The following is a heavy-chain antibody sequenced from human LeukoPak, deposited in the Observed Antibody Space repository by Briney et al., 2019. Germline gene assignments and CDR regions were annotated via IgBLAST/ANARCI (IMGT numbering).Heavy chain of an antibody. D-gene: IGHD3/OR15-3a*01. CDR2: IYYSGNT. V-gene: IGHV4-39*01. Sequence: SETLSLTCTVSGVSISSSNTYWGWIRQPPGKGLEWIGSIYYSGNTYYNASLKSQVSISIDTSKNQFSLKLTSVTAADTAVYYCARQTGSGLFILPGGQGTLVTVSS. CDR1: GVSISSSNTY. J-gene: IGHJ4*02. CDR3: ARQTGSGLFILP.